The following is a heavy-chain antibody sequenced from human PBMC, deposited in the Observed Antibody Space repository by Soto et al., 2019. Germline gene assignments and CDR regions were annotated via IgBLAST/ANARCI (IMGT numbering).Heavy chain of an antibody. CDR2: IYYSGST. Sequence: SETLSLTCTVSGGSISSYYWSWIRQPPGKGLEWIGYIYYSGSTNYNPSLKSRVTISVDTSKNQFSLKLSSVTAADTAVYYCASSVTTVTRIDYWGQGTLVTVSS. D-gene: IGHD4-17*01. CDR3: ASSVTTVTRIDY. V-gene: IGHV4-59*01. CDR1: GGSISSYY. J-gene: IGHJ4*02.